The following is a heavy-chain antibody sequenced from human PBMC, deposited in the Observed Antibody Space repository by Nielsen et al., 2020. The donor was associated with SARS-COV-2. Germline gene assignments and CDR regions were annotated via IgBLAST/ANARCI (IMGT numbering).Heavy chain of an antibody. Sequence: GESLKISCKGSGYSFTSYWISWVRQMPGKGLEWMGRIDPSYSYTNYSPSFQGHVTISADKSISTAYLQWSSLKASDTAMYYCARRIWNDDAFYIWGQGTMVTVSS. CDR2: IDPSYSYT. J-gene: IGHJ3*02. CDR1: GYSFTSYW. CDR3: ARRIWNDDAFYI. V-gene: IGHV5-10-1*01. D-gene: IGHD1-1*01.